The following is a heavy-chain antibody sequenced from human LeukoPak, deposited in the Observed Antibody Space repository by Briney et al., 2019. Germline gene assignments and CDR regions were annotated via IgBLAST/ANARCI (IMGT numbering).Heavy chain of an antibody. CDR2: IIPMFGTA. J-gene: IGHJ4*02. D-gene: IGHD1-26*01. Sequence: SVKVSCKXSGGTFSSYAISWVRQAPGRGLEWMGGIIPMFGTANYAQRFQGRVTITTEESTSTAYMELSSLGSEDTAMYYCARVFARGGEISGSYYYYWGQGTLVTVSS. CDR3: ARVFARGGEISGSYYYY. V-gene: IGHV1-69*05. CDR1: GGTFSSYA.